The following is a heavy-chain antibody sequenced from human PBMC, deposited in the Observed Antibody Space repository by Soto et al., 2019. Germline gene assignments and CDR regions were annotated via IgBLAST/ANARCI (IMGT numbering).Heavy chain of an antibody. V-gene: IGHV1-18*01. J-gene: IGHJ4*02. Sequence: QVQLVQSGAEVKKPGASVKVSCKTSGYTFTSYHISWVRQAPGQGLEWMGWISAYNTNTNYAQKFQGRVTRTTDTLTSTAYMELRSLRDDDTAVYYCARDTPPTDYWGQGTLVTVSS. CDR3: ARDTPPTDY. CDR1: GYTFTSYH. CDR2: ISAYNTNT.